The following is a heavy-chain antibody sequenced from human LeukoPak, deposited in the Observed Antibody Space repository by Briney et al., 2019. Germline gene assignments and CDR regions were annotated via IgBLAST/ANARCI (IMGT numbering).Heavy chain of an antibody. CDR3: ANKGYYDILI. Sequence: PSETLSLTCTVSGGSISSYYWSWIRQPPGKGLEWIGYIYYSGSTYYNPSLKSRVTISVDTSKNQFSLKLSSVTAADTAVYYCANKGYYDILIWGQGTLVTVSS. V-gene: IGHV4-59*04. CDR1: GGSISSYY. CDR2: IYYSGST. D-gene: IGHD3-9*01. J-gene: IGHJ4*02.